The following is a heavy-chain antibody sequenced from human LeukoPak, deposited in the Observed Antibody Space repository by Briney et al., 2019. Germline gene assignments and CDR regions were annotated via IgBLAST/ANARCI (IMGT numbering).Heavy chain of an antibody. Sequence: SETLSLTCTLSGGSISTYYWSWIRQPPGKGLEWIGEINHSGSTNYNPSLKSRVTISVDTSKNQFSLKLSSVTAADTAVYYCARTSVRLVRGTFFDYWGQGTLVTVSS. CDR3: ARTSVRLVRGTFFDY. CDR1: GGSISTYY. V-gene: IGHV4-34*01. J-gene: IGHJ4*02. D-gene: IGHD3-10*01. CDR2: INHSGST.